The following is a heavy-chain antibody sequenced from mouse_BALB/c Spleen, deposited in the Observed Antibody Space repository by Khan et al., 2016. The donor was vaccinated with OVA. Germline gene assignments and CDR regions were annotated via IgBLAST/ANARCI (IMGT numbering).Heavy chain of an antibody. CDR3: ARPPITTVVATSYWFFDV. Sequence: EVELVESGGGLVKPGGSLILSCAASGFTFSSYAMSWVRQTPEKRLEWVATIISGGNYTYYPDSVKGRFTISRDNAKNTLYLPLSSLRSEGTAMYYCARPPITTVVATSYWFFDVWGAGTTVTVSS. V-gene: IGHV5-9-3*01. CDR2: IISGGNYT. J-gene: IGHJ1*01. D-gene: IGHD1-1*01. CDR1: GFTFSSYA.